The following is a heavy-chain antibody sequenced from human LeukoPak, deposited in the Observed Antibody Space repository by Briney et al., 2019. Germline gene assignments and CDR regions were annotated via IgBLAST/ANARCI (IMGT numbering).Heavy chain of an antibody. V-gene: IGHV1-18*04. D-gene: IGHD3-9*01. CDR1: GYATDDY. CDR2: ISAYNGNT. J-gene: IGHJ4*02. Sequence: GSVSVSCKASGYATDDYIHGVRPAPGQGGEWMGWISAYNGNTNYAQKLQGRVTMTTATSTSTAYMELRSLRSDDTAVYYCARGPAGLRYFDWLSKGDFDYWGQGTLVTVSS. CDR3: ARGPAGLRYFDWLSKGDFDY.